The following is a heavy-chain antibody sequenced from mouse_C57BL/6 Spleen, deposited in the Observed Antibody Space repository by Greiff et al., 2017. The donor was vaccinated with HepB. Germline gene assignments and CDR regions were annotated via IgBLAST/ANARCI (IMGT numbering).Heavy chain of an antibody. D-gene: IGHD4-1*01. Sequence: VQLQQSGPELVKPGASVKISCKASGYAFSSSWMNWVKQRPGKGLEWIGRIYPGDGDTNYNGKFKGKATLTADKSSSTAYMQLSSLTSEDSAVYFCARGLTGLFDYWGQGTTLTVSS. CDR2: IYPGDGDT. V-gene: IGHV1-82*01. J-gene: IGHJ2*01. CDR1: GYAFSSSW. CDR3: ARGLTGLFDY.